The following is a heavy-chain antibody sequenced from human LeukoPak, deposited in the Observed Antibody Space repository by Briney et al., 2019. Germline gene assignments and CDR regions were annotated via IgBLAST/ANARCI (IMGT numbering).Heavy chain of an antibody. CDR2: IYHSGST. J-gene: IGHJ5*02. CDR3: ARHPYSNYWFDP. V-gene: IGHV4-38-2*01. Sequence: PSETLSLTCAVSGYSISSGYYWGWIRQPPGKGLEWIGSIYHSGSTYYNPSLKSRVTISVDTSKNQFSLKLSSVTAADTAVYYCARHPYSNYWFDPWGQGTLATVSS. CDR1: GYSISSGYY. D-gene: IGHD4-11*01.